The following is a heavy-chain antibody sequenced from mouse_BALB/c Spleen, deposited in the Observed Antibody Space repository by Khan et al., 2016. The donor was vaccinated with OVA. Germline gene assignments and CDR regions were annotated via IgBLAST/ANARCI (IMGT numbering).Heavy chain of an antibody. V-gene: IGHV1-54*01. CDR1: GYAFADYL. Sequence: VQLQQSGTELLSPGTSVKVSRKASGYAFADYLIDWVKQRPGQGLEWIGVINPGSGNTNYNEKFKGKATLTAAKSSSTAYMQLSSLTSDDAAVYVCARSGGYGDAVDYWGQGTSVTVSS. CDR2: INPGSGNT. CDR3: ARSGGYGDAVDY. D-gene: IGHD2-2*01. J-gene: IGHJ4*01.